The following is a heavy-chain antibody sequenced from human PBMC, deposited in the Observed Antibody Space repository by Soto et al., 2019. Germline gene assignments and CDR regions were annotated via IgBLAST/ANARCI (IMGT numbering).Heavy chain of an antibody. Sequence: QVQLVQSGAEVKKPGAAVKVSGKASGYTFSSYALHWVRQAPGQRLEWMGWINAANGNVKYSQKFQGRVTITRDTSASTAYMELSSLRSEDTAVYYCARAVGQFDPWGQGTLVTVSS. CDR2: INAANGNV. J-gene: IGHJ5*02. D-gene: IGHD6-19*01. CDR1: GYTFSSYA. CDR3: ARAVGQFDP. V-gene: IGHV1-3*01.